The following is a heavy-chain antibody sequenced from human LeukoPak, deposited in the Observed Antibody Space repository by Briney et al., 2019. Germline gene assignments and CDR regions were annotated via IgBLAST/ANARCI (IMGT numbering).Heavy chain of an antibody. CDR2: MNHSGSS. D-gene: IGHD3-22*01. V-gene: IGHV4-34*01. J-gene: IGHJ6*03. CDR3: ARYVYDSSGYYYYYYYMDV. Sequence: SETLSLTCAVYGGSFSVYYWSWIRQPPGKGLEWMGEMNHSGSSNYNPSLKSRVTISVETSKNQFSLKLSSVTAADTAVYYCARYVYDSSGYYYYYYYMDVWGKGTTVTVSS. CDR1: GGSFSVYY.